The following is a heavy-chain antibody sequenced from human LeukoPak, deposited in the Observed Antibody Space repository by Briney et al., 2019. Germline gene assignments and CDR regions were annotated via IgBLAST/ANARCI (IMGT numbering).Heavy chain of an antibody. CDR3: TKELHVAVAVADHYYFYMDV. V-gene: IGHV3-23*01. D-gene: IGHD6-19*01. J-gene: IGHJ6*03. Sequence: GGSLRLSCAASGFAFSTFAMGWVRQSPGKGLEWLSTINGGGNTTFYADCVKGRFTISRDNSKNTLYLHMDSLRPDDTAIYYCTKELHVAVAVADHYYFYMDVWGRGTAVTVSS. CDR2: INGGGNTT. CDR1: GFAFSTFA.